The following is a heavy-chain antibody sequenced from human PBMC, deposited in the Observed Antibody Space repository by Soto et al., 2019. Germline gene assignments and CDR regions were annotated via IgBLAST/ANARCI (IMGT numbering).Heavy chain of an antibody. CDR2: MNPNSGNT. CDR1: GYTFTSYD. J-gene: IGHJ6*03. D-gene: IGHD2-2*03. CDR3: ARRLAIVVVPAAMRYYYYYMAV. Sequence: ASVKVSCKAAGYTFTSYDINWVRHATGQGPERMGWMNPNSGNTGYAQKFQGRVTMTRNTSISTAHMQLNSVRSEDTAVYYCARRLAIVVVPAAMRYYYYYMAVWGKGTTVRVSS. V-gene: IGHV1-8*01.